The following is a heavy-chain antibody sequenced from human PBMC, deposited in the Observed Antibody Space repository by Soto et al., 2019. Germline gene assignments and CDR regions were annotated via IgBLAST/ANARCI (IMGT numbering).Heavy chain of an antibody. D-gene: IGHD6-13*01. J-gene: IGHJ6*02. CDR1: GFALDTYA. V-gene: IGHV3-30-3*01. Sequence: GGSLRLSCEASGFALDTYAMHWVRQAPGKGLEWVALISSDGTKKHLADSVKGRFTISRDNSKSFVYLQMKSVRGEDTAVYYCAKAVAAAYYYHYYGIDVWGQGTTVTVSS. CDR2: ISSDGTKK. CDR3: AKAVAAAYYYHYYGIDV.